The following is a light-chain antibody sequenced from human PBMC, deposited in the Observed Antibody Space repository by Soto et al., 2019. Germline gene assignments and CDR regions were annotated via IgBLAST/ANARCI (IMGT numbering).Light chain of an antibody. CDR1: SSDVGGYNY. Sequence: QLVLTHPASVSGSPGQSITISCTGTSSDVGGYNYVSWYQQHPGKAPKLMIYEVSNRPSGVSNRFSGSKSGNTASLTISGLQAEDEADYYCSSYTSSSTLVFGGGTKVTVL. V-gene: IGLV2-14*01. J-gene: IGLJ2*01. CDR3: SSYTSSSTLV. CDR2: EVS.